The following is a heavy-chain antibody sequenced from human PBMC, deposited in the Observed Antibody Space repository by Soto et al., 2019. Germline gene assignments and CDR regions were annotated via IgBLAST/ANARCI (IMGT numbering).Heavy chain of an antibody. CDR1: GFTFSNAW. CDR2: IKSKTDGRTT. Sequence: GGSLRLSCAASGFTFSNAWMSWVRQAPGKGLEWVGRIKSKTDGRTTDYAATVKGRFTISRDDSKNTLYLQMNSLKTEDTAVYYCATADDSSGYDAFDIWGQGTMVTVSS. D-gene: IGHD3-22*01. V-gene: IGHV3-15*01. CDR3: ATADDSSGYDAFDI. J-gene: IGHJ3*02.